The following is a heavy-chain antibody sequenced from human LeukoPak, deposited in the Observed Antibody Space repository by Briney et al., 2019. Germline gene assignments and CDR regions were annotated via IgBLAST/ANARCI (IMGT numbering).Heavy chain of an antibody. CDR1: GGTFSSYA. Sequence: SVKVSCKASGGTFSSYAISWVRQAPGQGLEWLGGIIPIFGTANYAQKFQGRVTITADKSTSTAYMELSSLRSEDTAVYYCARDQGYYYDSSGKHAFDIWGQGTMVTVSS. CDR3: ARDQGYYYDSSGKHAFDI. D-gene: IGHD3-22*01. CDR2: IIPIFGTA. V-gene: IGHV1-69*06. J-gene: IGHJ3*02.